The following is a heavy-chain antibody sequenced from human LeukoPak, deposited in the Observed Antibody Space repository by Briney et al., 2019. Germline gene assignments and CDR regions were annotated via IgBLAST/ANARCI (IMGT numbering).Heavy chain of an antibody. V-gene: IGHV4-30-4*01. CDR2: IYYSGST. J-gene: IGHJ2*01. CDR3: ARGLGYFDL. Sequence: SQTLSLTCTVSGGSISSGDYFWSWIRQPPGKGLEWIGYIYYSGSTYYNPSLKSRVTISLDTSKNQFSLKLTSATAADTAVYFCARGLGYFDLWGRGTLVTVSS. CDR1: GGSISSGDYF.